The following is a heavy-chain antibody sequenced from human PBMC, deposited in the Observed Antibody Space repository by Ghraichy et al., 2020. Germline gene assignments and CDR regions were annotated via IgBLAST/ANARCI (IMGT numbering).Heavy chain of an antibody. V-gene: IGHV4-39*07. CDR3: ARGNSIAVAGGYWYFDL. D-gene: IGHD6-19*01. J-gene: IGHJ2*01. CDR2: IYYSGST. CDR1: GGSISSSSYY. Sequence: SETLSLTCTVSGGSISSSSYYWGWFRQPPGKGLEWIGSIYYSGSTYYNPSLKSRVTISVDTSKNQFSLKLSSVTAADTAVYYCARGNSIAVAGGYWYFDLWGRGTLVTVSS.